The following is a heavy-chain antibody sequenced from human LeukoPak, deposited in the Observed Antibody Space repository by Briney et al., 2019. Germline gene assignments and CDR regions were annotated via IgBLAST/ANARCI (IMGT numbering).Heavy chain of an antibody. CDR1: GGSFSGYY. Sequence: SETLSLTCAVYGGSFSGYYWSWIRQPPGKGLEWIGEIYHSGSTNYNPSLKSRVSISVDKSKNQFSLKLTSVTAADTAVYYCARGGSYYHYYYMDVWGKGTTVTISS. CDR3: ARGGSYYHYYYMDV. D-gene: IGHD1-26*01. V-gene: IGHV4-34*01. CDR2: IYHSGST. J-gene: IGHJ6*03.